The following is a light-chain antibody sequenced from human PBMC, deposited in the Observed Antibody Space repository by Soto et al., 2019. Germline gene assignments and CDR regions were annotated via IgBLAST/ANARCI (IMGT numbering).Light chain of an antibody. CDR2: LTS. CDR3: QQSYSTLWT. Sequence: IQMTQSPSSLSASVGDRVSSTCRASQSISRYLNWYQQKPGKAPKLLISLTSSLQSEVPSRFSGSGSGTDFTLTISSLQPEDFATYYCQQSYSTLWTFGQGTKVDIK. J-gene: IGKJ1*01. V-gene: IGKV1-39*01. CDR1: QSISRY.